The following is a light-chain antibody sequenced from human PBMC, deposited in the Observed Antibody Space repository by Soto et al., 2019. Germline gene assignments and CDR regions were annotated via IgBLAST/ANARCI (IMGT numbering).Light chain of an antibody. Sequence: DTQMTQSPSSLSASLGDRVTISCRASQSISTYLNWYQQKPGTAPRLLISRASSVKSGVPPRFSGSGSGREFTLSISSLQPEDFATYFCQQIYSAPLTFGGGTKVDI. CDR3: QQIYSAPLT. J-gene: IGKJ4*01. V-gene: IGKV1-39*01. CDR2: RAS. CDR1: QSISTY.